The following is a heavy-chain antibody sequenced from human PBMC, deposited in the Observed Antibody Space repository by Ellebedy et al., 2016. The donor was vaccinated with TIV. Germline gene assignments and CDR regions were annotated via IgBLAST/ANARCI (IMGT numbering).Heavy chain of an antibody. Sequence: AASVKVSCKASGYDFASYSVSWVRQAPGQGLEWMGWISAYTGNTNYAQKFQGRVSLTTDLSTSTVYLELRSLTSADTAVYYCAREEGYGSGSYYTVWGQGTLVTVSS. V-gene: IGHV1-18*04. CDR1: GYDFASYS. J-gene: IGHJ4*02. D-gene: IGHD3-10*01. CDR3: AREEGYGSGSYYTV. CDR2: ISAYTGNT.